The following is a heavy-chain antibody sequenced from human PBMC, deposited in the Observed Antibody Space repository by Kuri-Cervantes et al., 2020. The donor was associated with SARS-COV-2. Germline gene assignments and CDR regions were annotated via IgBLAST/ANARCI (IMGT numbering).Heavy chain of an antibody. V-gene: IGHV4-61*09. CDR1: GGSISSGSYY. CDR3: AREIYDFWSGYFDY. J-gene: IGHJ4*02. Sequence: SETLSLTCTVSGGSISSGSYYWSWIRQPAGKGLEWIGYIYTSGSTNYNPSLKSRVTMSVDTSKNQFSLKLSSVTAADTAVYYCAREIYDFWSGYFDYWGQGTLVTVSS. D-gene: IGHD3-3*01. CDR2: IYTSGST.